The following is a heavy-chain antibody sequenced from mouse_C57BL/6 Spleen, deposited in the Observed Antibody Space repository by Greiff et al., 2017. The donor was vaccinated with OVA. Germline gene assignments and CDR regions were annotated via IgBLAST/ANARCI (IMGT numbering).Heavy chain of an antibody. J-gene: IGHJ4*01. CDR2: INPSTGGT. D-gene: IGHD2-4*01. CDR1: GYSFTGYY. Sequence: EVQLQESGPELVKPGASVKISCKASGYSFTGYYMNWVKQSPEKSLEWIGEINPSTGGTTYNQKFKAKATLTVDKSSSTAYMQLKSLTSEDSAVYYCARGLGLRPRGMAMDYWGQGTSVTVSS. V-gene: IGHV1-42*01. CDR3: ARGLGLRPRGMAMDY.